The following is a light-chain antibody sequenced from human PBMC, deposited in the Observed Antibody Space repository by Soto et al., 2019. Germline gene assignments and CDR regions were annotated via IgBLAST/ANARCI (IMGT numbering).Light chain of an antibody. CDR1: QSLLHSNGYNY. V-gene: IGKV2-28*01. J-gene: IGKJ1*01. CDR3: IQTLQTRT. Sequence: DIVLFQSPLSLTVTPGEPASISCRSSQSLLHSNGYNYMDWYLQKPGQSPQLLIYLGSNRASGVPDRFTGSGSGTDFTLKISRVEAEDVGVYYCIQTLQTRTFGQGTKMAIK. CDR2: LGS.